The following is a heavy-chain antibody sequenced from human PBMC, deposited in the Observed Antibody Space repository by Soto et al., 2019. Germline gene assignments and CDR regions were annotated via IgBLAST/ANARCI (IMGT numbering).Heavy chain of an antibody. CDR2: IYYTGCT. CDR1: GGSISSSDYW. Sequence: QLQLQESGPGLVKPAETMSLTCTVSGGSISSSDYWWGWIRQPPGKGLEWIGSIYYTGCTYYNPSLKSRVIISVDTSKNQFSLRLSSVTAADTAVYYCARQIGRGSWSLDHWGQGTLVTVSS. J-gene: IGHJ4*02. D-gene: IGHD6-13*01. CDR3: ARQIGRGSWSLDH. V-gene: IGHV4-39*01.